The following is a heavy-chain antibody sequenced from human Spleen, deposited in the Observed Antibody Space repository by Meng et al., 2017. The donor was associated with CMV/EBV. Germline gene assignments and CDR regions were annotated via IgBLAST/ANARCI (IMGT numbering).Heavy chain of an antibody. CDR1: GFTFRKYS. CDR2: ISSNGNYI. V-gene: IGHV3-21*01. J-gene: IGHJ4*02. CDR3: ARDELIAVVPAAVDY. D-gene: IGHD2-2*01. Sequence: GESLKISCAASGFTFRKYSMNWVRQAPGKGLEWVSSISSNGNYIYYADSVKGRFTISRDNAKNSLYLQMNSLRVEDTAVYYCARDELIAVVPAAVDYWGQGTMVTVSS.